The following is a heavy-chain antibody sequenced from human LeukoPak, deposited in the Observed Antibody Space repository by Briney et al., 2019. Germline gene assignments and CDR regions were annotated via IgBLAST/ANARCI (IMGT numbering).Heavy chain of an antibody. J-gene: IGHJ4*02. D-gene: IGHD5-18*01. CDR2: INNDGSYT. CDR1: GFPFNNYW. Sequence: PGGSLRLSCAASGFPFNNYWMHWVRQAPGKGLVWVSRINNDGSYTNYADSVKGRFTISRDNSKNTLYLQMNSLRAEDTAVYYCAKVRGYSYGLFDYWGQGTLVTVSS. V-gene: IGHV3-74*01. CDR3: AKVRGYSYGLFDY.